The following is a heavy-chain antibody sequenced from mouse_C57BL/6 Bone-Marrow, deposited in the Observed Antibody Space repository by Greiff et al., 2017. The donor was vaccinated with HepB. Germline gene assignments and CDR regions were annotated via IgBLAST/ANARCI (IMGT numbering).Heavy chain of an antibody. J-gene: IGHJ2*01. CDR3: DYSNYVSY. Sequence: QVQLKESGAELARPGASVKLSCKASGYTFTSYGISWVKQRTGQGLEWIGEIYPRSGNTYYNEKFKGKATLTADKSSSTVYMELRSLTSEDSAVYFCDYSNYVSYWGQGTTLTVSS. CDR1: GYTFTSYG. CDR2: IYPRSGNT. V-gene: IGHV1-81*01. D-gene: IGHD2-5*01.